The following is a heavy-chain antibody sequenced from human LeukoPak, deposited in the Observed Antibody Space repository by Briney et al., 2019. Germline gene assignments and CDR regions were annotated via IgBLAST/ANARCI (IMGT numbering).Heavy chain of an antibody. D-gene: IGHD3-9*01. CDR1: GGTFSSYA. J-gene: IGHJ4*02. CDR2: IIPIFCTA. CDR3: ARGVLRYFDWLAFDY. V-gene: IGHV1-69*05. Sequence: SVKVSCKASGGTFSSYAISWVRQAPGQGLEWMGRIIPIFCTANYAQKFQGRVTITTDESTSTAYMELSSLRSEDTAVYYCARGVLRYFDWLAFDYWGQGTLVTVSS.